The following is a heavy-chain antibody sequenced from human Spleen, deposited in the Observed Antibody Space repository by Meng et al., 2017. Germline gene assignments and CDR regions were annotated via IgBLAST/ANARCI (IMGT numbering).Heavy chain of an antibody. D-gene: IGHD1-1*01. CDR1: GFRFSNSA. J-gene: IGHJ4*02. Sequence: GESLKISCAVSGFRFSNSAMSLVRQAPGQGLEWVSGISIDGDREYYIESVKGRFTISRDNSKNTVYLQMNSLRPEDTAVYFCAKEEVPNDYWGQGTLVTVSS. V-gene: IGHV3-23*01. CDR2: ISIDGDRE. CDR3: AKEEVPNDY.